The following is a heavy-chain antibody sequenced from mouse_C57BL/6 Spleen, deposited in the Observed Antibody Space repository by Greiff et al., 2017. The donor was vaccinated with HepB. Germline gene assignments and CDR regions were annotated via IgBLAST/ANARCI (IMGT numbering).Heavy chain of an antibody. Sequence: QVQLQQPGAELVKPGASVKLSCKASGYTFTSYWMHWVKQRPGQGLEWIGMIHPNSGSTNYNEKFKSKATLTVDKASSTAYMQLSSLTSEDSAVYYCARSDGAYVPLAYWGQGTLVTVSA. CDR3: ARSDGAYVPLAY. CDR2: IHPNSGST. V-gene: IGHV1-64*01. J-gene: IGHJ3*01. D-gene: IGHD6-5*01. CDR1: GYTFTSYW.